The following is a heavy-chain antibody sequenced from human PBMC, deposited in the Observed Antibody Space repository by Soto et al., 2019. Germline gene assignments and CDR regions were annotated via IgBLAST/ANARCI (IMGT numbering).Heavy chain of an antibody. J-gene: IGHJ6*02. D-gene: IGHD6-13*01. CDR2: LWAGGNIA. CDR1: GFSFSYHG. Sequence: GGSLRLSCAASGFSFSYHGMHWVRQAPGKGLEWVAHLWAGGNIANYAYSVKGRFTISSDHSKNTLYLQMNSLGVEDTAVYYCTRDAQQLANYGMDVWGQGTTVTVSS. CDR3: TRDAQQLANYGMDV. V-gene: IGHV3-33*01.